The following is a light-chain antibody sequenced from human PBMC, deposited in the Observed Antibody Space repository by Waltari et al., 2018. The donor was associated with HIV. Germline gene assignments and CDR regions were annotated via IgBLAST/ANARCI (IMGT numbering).Light chain of an antibody. CDR2: KNN. V-gene: IGLV1-47*01. CDR1: SSDVGGYNY. CDR3: ATWDDGLSGPV. J-gene: IGLJ1*01. Sequence: QSALTQPPSASGSPGQSVTISCTGTSSDVGGYNYVSWYQQVPGTAPKLLIYKNNQRPSGVPDRFSGSKSGTSASLAISGLRSDDEADYYCATWDDGLSGPVFGTGTKVTVL.